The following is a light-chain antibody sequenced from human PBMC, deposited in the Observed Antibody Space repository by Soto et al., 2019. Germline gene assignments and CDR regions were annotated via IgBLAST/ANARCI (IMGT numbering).Light chain of an antibody. Sequence: EIVLTQSPGTLSLSPGERATLSCRASQSITNNYLAGYQQKPGRAHRLLIYGASSRATGIPDRFSGSGSGTDFTLTISRLEPEDFAMYYCQQYGYLVTFGGGTKVEIK. J-gene: IGKJ4*01. CDR3: QQYGYLVT. CDR1: QSITNNY. CDR2: GAS. V-gene: IGKV3-20*01.